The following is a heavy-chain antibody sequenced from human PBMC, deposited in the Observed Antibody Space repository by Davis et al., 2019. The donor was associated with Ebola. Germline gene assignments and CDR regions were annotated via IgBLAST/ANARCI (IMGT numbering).Heavy chain of an antibody. J-gene: IGHJ4*02. CDR2: ISYDGSNT. CDR3: AKREMGSIDY. D-gene: IGHD1-26*01. V-gene: IGHV3-30*18. Sequence: GGSLRLSCAASGFTFSSYGMHWVRQAPGKGLEWVAVISYDGSNTYYADSVKGRFTISRDNSQDTLYLRMNSLRAEDTAVYYCAKREMGSIDYWGQGTLVTVSS. CDR1: GFTFSSYG.